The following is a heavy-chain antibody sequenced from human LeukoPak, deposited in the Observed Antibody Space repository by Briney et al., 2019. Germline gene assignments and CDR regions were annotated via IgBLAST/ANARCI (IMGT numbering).Heavy chain of an antibody. V-gene: IGHV4-34*01. D-gene: IGHD5-12*01. CDR2: INHSGST. CDR1: GGSFSGYY. Sequence: PSETLSLTCAVYGGSFSGYYWSWIRQPPGKGLEWIGEINHSGSTNYNPPLKSRVTISVDTSKNQFSLKLSSVTAADTAVYYCARGYGEYSGYDYVYYFDYWGQGTLVTVSS. J-gene: IGHJ4*02. CDR3: ARGYGEYSGYDYVYYFDY.